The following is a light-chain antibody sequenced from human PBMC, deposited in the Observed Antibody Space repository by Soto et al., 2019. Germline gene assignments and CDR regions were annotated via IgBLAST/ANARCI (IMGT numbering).Light chain of an antibody. V-gene: IGKV1-5*01. CDR1: QNIDNW. CDR3: QHYNSYSEA. Sequence: DIQMTQSPSTLSASVGDRVSITCRASQNIDNWLAWYQQKPGKAPKVLIYDASSLESGVPSRFSGSGSGTEFTLTISSLQPDDFVTYYCQHYNSYSEAFGQGTKV. J-gene: IGKJ1*01. CDR2: DAS.